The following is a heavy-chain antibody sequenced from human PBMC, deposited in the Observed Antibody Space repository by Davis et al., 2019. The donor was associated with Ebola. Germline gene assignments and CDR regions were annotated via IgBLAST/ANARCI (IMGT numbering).Heavy chain of an antibody. Sequence: AASVKVSCKASGGTFSSYAISWVRQAPGQGLEWMGRIIPILGIANYAQKFQGRVTITADKSTSTAYMELSSLRSEDTAVYYCARSLPMTTVTTAYYYYGMDVWGQGTTVTVSS. D-gene: IGHD4-17*01. V-gene: IGHV1-69*04. J-gene: IGHJ6*02. CDR1: GGTFSSYA. CDR3: ARSLPMTTVTTAYYYYGMDV. CDR2: IIPILGIA.